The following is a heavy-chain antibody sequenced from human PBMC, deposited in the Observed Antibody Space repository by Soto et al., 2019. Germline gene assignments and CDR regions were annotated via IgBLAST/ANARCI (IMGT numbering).Heavy chain of an antibody. CDR2: TYYRSKWYN. Sequence: SQTLSLTCAISGDSLSSNSAAWNWIRQSPSRGLEWLGRTYYRSKWYNDYAASVKSRMTINPDTSKNQFSLELNFVTPEDTAVYYCARGSYTSTWYWGQGTLGTVSS. V-gene: IGHV6-1*01. J-gene: IGHJ4*02. CDR3: ARGSYTSTWY. CDR1: GDSLSSNSAA. D-gene: IGHD6-13*01.